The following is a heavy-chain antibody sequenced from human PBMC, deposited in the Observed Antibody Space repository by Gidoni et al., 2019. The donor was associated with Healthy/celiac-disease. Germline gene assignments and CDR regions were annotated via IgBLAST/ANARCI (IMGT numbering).Heavy chain of an antibody. D-gene: IGHD6-19*01. Sequence: QVQLQESGPGLVKPSQTLSLTCTVSGGSISSGSYYWSWIRQPAGKGLEWIGRIYTSGSTNYNPSRKSGVTISVDTSKNQFSLKLSSVTAADTAVYYCARTPSVAGQARYFDLWGRGTLVTVSS. V-gene: IGHV4-61*02. CDR2: IYTSGST. J-gene: IGHJ2*01. CDR1: GGSISSGSYY. CDR3: ARTPSVAGQARYFDL.